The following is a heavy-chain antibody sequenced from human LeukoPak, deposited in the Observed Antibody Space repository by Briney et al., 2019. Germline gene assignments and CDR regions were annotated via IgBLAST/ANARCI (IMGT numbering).Heavy chain of an antibody. CDR3: AKRGSGSCYYYMDV. V-gene: IGHV3-23*01. CDR1: GFTFSSYA. D-gene: IGHD6-19*01. Sequence: GGSLRLSCAASGFTFSSYAMSWVRQAPGKGLEWVSAISGSGGSTYYADSVKGRFTISRDNSKNTLYLQMNSLRAEDTAVYYCAKRGSGSCYYYMDVWGKGTTVTVSS. J-gene: IGHJ6*03. CDR2: ISGSGGST.